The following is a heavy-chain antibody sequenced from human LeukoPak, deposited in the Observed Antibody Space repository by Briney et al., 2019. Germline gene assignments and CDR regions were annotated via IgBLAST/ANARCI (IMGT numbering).Heavy chain of an antibody. Sequence: PSETLSLTCTVAGGSITTDPWNWIRQPPGEGLEWIGCIYYSGRTYYNPSLESRVTISVDMSKIQFSLKLSSVTAADTAVYYCARGDGGSYGFDYWGQGTLVTVSS. V-gene: IGHV4-59*01. CDR1: GGSITTDP. D-gene: IGHD1-26*01. CDR2: IYYSGRT. CDR3: ARGDGGSYGFDY. J-gene: IGHJ4*02.